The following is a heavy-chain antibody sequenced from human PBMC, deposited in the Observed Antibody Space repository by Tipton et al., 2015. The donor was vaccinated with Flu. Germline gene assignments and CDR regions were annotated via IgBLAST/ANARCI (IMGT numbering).Heavy chain of an antibody. CDR1: GFTFSTYW. CDR3: VRAVGGGDCY. Sequence: QLVQSGGGLVQPGGSLRLSCAVSGFTFSTYWMDWVRQAPGKGLEWVANIKQDGSQKSHVDSVKGRFTISRDNAKNSLYLQMNSLRAEDTAVYYCVRAVGGGDCYWGRGTLVTVSS. J-gene: IGHJ4*02. CDR2: IKQDGSQK. D-gene: IGHD2-21*01. V-gene: IGHV3-7*01.